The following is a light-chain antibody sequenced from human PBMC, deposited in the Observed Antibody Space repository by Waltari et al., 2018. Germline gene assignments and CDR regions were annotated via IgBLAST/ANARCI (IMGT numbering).Light chain of an antibody. CDR3: QQYNSYSLS. J-gene: IGKJ2*01. CDR2: KAS. Sequence: DIQLTQSPSTLSASVGARAPITCLASQSISSWLAWYQKKPGKAPKLLIYKASSLESGVPSRFSGSGSGTEFTLTISSLQPDDFATYYCQQYNSYSLSFGQGTKLEIK. CDR1: QSISSW. V-gene: IGKV1-5*03.